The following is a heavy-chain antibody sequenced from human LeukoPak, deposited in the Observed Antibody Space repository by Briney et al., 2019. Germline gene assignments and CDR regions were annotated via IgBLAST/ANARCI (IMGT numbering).Heavy chain of an antibody. J-gene: IGHJ4*02. Sequence: ASVKVSCKASGYTFNGYYMHWVRQAPGQGLESMGWINSNSGARNYGQKFQGRVTMPRDTAINTAYMELTSLTSDDTGVYYCARGRGGATTGLDHWGQGTLVTVSS. CDR3: ARGRGGATTGLDH. CDR1: GYTFNGYY. D-gene: IGHD1-26*01. CDR2: INSNSGAR. V-gene: IGHV1-2*02.